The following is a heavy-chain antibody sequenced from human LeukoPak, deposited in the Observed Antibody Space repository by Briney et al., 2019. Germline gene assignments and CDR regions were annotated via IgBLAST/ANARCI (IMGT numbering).Heavy chain of an antibody. J-gene: IGHJ4*02. CDR2: ISGSGGST. CDR3: AKDRFGSGWKNY. D-gene: IGHD6-19*01. Sequence: PGGSLRLSCAASGFTFSSYAMSWVRQAPGKGLEWVSAISGSGGSTYYADSVKGRFTISRDNSKNTLYLQMNGLRAEDTAVYYCAKDRFGSGWKNYWGQGTLVTVSS. CDR1: GFTFSSYA. V-gene: IGHV3-23*01.